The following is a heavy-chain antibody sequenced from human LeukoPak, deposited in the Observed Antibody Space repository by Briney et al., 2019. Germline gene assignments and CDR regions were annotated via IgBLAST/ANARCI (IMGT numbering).Heavy chain of an antibody. Sequence: SETLSLTCTVSGGSISSYYWGWIRQPPGKGLEWIGYIYYSGSTNYNPSLKSRVTISVDTSKNQFSLKLSSVTAADTAVYYCARVAIFGVARGAFDIWGQGTMVTVSS. CDR1: GGSISSYY. J-gene: IGHJ3*02. D-gene: IGHD3-3*01. CDR2: IYYSGST. V-gene: IGHV4-59*01. CDR3: ARVAIFGVARGAFDI.